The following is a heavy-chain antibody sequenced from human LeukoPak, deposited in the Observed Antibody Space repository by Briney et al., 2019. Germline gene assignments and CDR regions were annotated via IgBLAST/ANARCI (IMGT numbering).Heavy chain of an antibody. J-gene: IGHJ4*02. Sequence: TGGSLRLSCAASGFTFSSYWMSWVRQAPGKGLEWVANIKQDGSEKYYVDSVKGRFTISRDNAKNSLYLQMNSLRAEDTAVYYCARGYGAHIVVVPGYFDYWSQGTLVTVSS. CDR2: IKQDGSEK. V-gene: IGHV3-7*01. CDR3: ARGYGAHIVVVPGYFDY. CDR1: GFTFSSYW. D-gene: IGHD2-2*01.